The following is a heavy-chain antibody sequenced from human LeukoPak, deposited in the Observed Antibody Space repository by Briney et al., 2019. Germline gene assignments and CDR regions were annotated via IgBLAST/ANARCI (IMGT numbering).Heavy chain of an antibody. V-gene: IGHV4-34*01. Sequence: SETLSLTCAVYGGSFSGYYWSWIRQPPGKGLEWIGEINHSGSTNYNPSLKSRVTISVDTSKNQFSLKLSSVTAADTAVYYCARLAYYDSSGYYYRPHAFDIWGQGTMVTVSS. CDR1: GGSFSGYY. J-gene: IGHJ3*02. D-gene: IGHD3-22*01. CDR3: ARLAYYDSSGYYYRPHAFDI. CDR2: INHSGST.